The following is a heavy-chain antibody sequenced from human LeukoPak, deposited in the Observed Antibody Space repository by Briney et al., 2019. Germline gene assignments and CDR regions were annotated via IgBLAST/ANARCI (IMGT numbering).Heavy chain of an antibody. J-gene: IGHJ4*02. CDR2: IYASGAST. CDR3: ATDFEQDSWSGHSD. V-gene: IGHV3-23*01. CDR1: GFTFGSYA. Sequence: GGSLRLSCAASGFTFGSYAVSWVRQAPGQGLEWVSIIYASGASTNYADSVRGRFTTFRDNSNNMVYLQMNSLRAEDTAVYYCATDFEQDSWSGHSDWGQGTLVTVSS. D-gene: IGHD3-3*01.